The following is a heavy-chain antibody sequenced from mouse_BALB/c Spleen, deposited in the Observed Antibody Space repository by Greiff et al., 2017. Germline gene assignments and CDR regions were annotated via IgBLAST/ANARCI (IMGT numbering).Heavy chain of an antibody. CDR3: ARDDYDVPYAMDY. V-gene: IGHV2-4-1*01. D-gene: IGHD2-4*01. Sequence: QVQLQQSGPGLVQPSQSLSITCTVSGFSLTSYGVHWVRQSPGKGLEWLGVIWGDGSTDYNSALKSRLSISKDNSKSQVFLKMNSLQTDDTARYYCARDDYDVPYAMDYWGQGTSVTVSS. CDR1: GFSLTSYG. J-gene: IGHJ4*01. CDR2: IWGDGST.